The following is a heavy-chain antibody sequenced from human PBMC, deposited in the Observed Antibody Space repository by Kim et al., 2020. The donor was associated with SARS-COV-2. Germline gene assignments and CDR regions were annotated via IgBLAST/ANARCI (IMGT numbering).Heavy chain of an antibody. CDR3: AKDDTISRGVIIH. J-gene: IGHJ4*02. Sequence: GGSLRLSCAASGFTFSSYAMRWVRQAPGKGLEWVSTVSGSGGSTYYADSVKGRFTISRDNSENTLYLQMNSLRAEDTAVYYCAKDDTISRGVIIHWGQGTLVTVSS. V-gene: IGHV3-23*01. CDR1: GFTFSSYA. CDR2: VSGSGGST. D-gene: IGHD3-10*01.